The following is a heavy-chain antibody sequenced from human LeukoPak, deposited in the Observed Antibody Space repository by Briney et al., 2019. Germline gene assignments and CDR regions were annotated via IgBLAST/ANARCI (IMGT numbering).Heavy chain of an antibody. CDR2: IIPIFGTA. CDR3: ARKGYGGVYDY. D-gene: IGHD5-12*01. V-gene: IGHV1-69*05. CDR1: GVTFSSYA. Sequence: ASVKVSCKASGVTFSSYAISWVRQAPGQGLEWMGGIIPIFGTANYAQKFQGRVTITTDESTSTAYMELSSLRSEDTAVYYCARKGYGGVYDYWGQGTLVTVSS. J-gene: IGHJ4*02.